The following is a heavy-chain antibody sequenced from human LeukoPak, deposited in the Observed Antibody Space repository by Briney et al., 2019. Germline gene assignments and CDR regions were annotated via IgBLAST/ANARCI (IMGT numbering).Heavy chain of an antibody. D-gene: IGHD3-16*02. V-gene: IGHV3-53*01. J-gene: IGHJ4*02. CDR2: IYSGGST. Sequence: GGSLRLSCAASGFTFSSYAMSWVRQAPGKGLEWVSVIYSGGSTYYADSVKGRFTISRDNSKNTLYLQMNSLRAEDTAVYYCARGKGLSPVVYDYWGQGTLVTVSS. CDR1: GFTFSSYA. CDR3: ARGKGLSPVVYDY.